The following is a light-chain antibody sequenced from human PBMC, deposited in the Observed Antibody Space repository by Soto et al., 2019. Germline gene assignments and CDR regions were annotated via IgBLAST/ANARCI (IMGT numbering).Light chain of an antibody. CDR2: EVF. V-gene: IGLV2-14*01. J-gene: IGLJ1*01. CDR3: GSYTASSARV. CDR1: NSDLGTYDY. Sequence: QSALTQPASVSGSPGQSITISCTGTNSDLGTYDYVSWYQQHPGKAPRLLIYEVFNRPSGVSDRVSGSKSANTASLTISGLHADDEADYYCGSYTASSARVFGPGIKVTVL.